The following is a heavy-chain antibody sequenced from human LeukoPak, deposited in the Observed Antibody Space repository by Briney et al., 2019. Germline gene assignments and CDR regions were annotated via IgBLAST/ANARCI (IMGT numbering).Heavy chain of an antibody. CDR1: GGSISSYY. CDR2: IYYSGST. Sequence: PSETLSLTCTVSGGSISSYYWSWIRQPPGKGLEWIGYIYYSGSTNYNPSLKSRVTISVDTSKNQFSLRLSSVTAADTAVYYCARQEQQLIYNWFDPWGQGTLVTVSS. CDR3: ARQEQQLIYNWFDP. D-gene: IGHD6-13*01. J-gene: IGHJ5*02. V-gene: IGHV4-59*01.